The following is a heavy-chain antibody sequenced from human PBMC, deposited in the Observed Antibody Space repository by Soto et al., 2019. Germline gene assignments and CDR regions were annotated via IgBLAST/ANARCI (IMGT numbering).Heavy chain of an antibody. CDR2: IYYSGST. CDR3: ASLSYYYGSGSYSDY. J-gene: IGHJ4*02. Sequence: QVQLQESGPGLVKPSQTLSLTCTVSGGSISSGGYYWSRIRQHPGKGLEWIGYIYYSGSTYNNPSLKSRVTISVDTSKNQFSLKLSSVTAADTAVYYCASLSYYYGSGSYSDYWGQGTLVTVSS. CDR1: GGSISSGGYY. V-gene: IGHV4-31*03. D-gene: IGHD3-10*01.